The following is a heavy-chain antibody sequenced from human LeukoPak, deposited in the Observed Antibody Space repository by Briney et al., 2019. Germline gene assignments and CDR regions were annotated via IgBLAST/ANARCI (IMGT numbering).Heavy chain of an antibody. D-gene: IGHD1-7*01. V-gene: IGHV1-69*05. CDR2: IIPIFGTA. CDR3: ASPDPIGYNWNYYRFDY. J-gene: IGHJ4*02. CDR1: GGTFSSYA. Sequence: ASVKVSCKASGGTFSSYAISWVRQAPGQGLEWMGGIIPIFGTANYAQKFQGRATITTDESTSTAYMELSSLRSEDTAVYYCASPDPIGYNWNYYRFDYWGQGTLVTVSS.